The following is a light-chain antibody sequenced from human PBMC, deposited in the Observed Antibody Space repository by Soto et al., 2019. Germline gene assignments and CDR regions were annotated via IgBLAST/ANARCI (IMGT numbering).Light chain of an antibody. CDR3: SSYAVTNIFV. V-gene: IGLV2-8*01. J-gene: IGLJ1*01. Sequence: QSALTQPPSASGSPGQSVTLSCPGTSSDVGGYNYVSWYQQHPGKAPKVIIYEVSKRPSGVPDRFSGSKSGSTASLTVSGLQAEDEADYYCSSYAVTNIFVFGTGTKVTVL. CDR2: EVS. CDR1: SSDVGGYNY.